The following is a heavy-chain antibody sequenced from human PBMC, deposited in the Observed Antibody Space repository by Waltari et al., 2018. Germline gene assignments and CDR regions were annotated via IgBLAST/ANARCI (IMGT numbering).Heavy chain of an antibody. D-gene: IGHD3-22*01. Sequence: QVQLQQWGAGLLKPSETLSLTCAVYGGSFSGYYWSWIRQPPGRGLEWIGEINHSGSNNYNPSLKSRVTISVDTSKNQFSLKLSSVTAADTAVYYCARGSDYYDSSGYFPYFDYWGQGTLVTVSS. J-gene: IGHJ4*02. V-gene: IGHV4-34*01. CDR1: GGSFSGYY. CDR3: ARGSDYYDSSGYFPYFDY. CDR2: INHSGSN.